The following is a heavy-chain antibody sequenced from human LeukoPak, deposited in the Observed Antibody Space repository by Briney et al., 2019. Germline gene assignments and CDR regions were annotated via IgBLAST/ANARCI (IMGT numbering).Heavy chain of an antibody. CDR3: ARHFSSGLYDY. V-gene: IGHV4-34*01. J-gene: IGHJ4*02. CDR1: GGSFSGYY. D-gene: IGHD3-3*02. CDR2: INHSGST. Sequence: SETLSLTCAVYGGSFSGYYWSWIRQPPGKGLEWIGEINHSGSTNYNPSLKSRVTISVDTSKNQFSLKLSSVTAADTAVYYCARHFSSGLYDYWGQGTLVTVSS.